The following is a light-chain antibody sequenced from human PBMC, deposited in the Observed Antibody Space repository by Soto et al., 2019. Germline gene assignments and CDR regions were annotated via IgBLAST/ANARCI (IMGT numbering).Light chain of an antibody. V-gene: IGKV1-5*01. CDR3: QHYNSYSMYA. CDR2: DAS. CDR1: QSISRW. J-gene: IGKJ2*01. Sequence: DIPMTQSPSTLSASLGDRVTITCRASQSISRWLAWYQQKQEKAPKVLIYDASNLESRVPSRFSGIGSWTGFTLAIRSLQPDDFATYYCQHYNSYSMYAFGQGTKLEIK.